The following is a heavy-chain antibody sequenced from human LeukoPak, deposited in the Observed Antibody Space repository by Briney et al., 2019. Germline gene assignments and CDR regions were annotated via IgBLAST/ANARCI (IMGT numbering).Heavy chain of an antibody. CDR3: ARVGRGDHTWGGYHCDH. J-gene: IGHJ4*02. D-gene: IGHD3-16*01. CDR2: ISYSGST. CDR1: GDSISSYH. V-gene: IGHV4-59*01. Sequence: SETLSLTCTVSGDSISSYHWSWIRQSPGKGLEWIGYISYSGSTTYNPSLKSRVTMSLDTSKNQFSLKLSSVTAADTAVYYCARVGRGDHTWGGYHCDHWGQGTLVTVSS.